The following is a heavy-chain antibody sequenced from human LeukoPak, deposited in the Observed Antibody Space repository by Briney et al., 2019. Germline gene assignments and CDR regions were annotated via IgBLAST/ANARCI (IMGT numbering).Heavy chain of an antibody. CDR1: GFSFSCFE. J-gene: IGHJ4*02. V-gene: IGHV3-48*03. Sequence: PGGCLRLSCVVSGFSFSCFEMNWVRQAPGKWLEWVSYISNNFDTHYADSVKGRFTISRDNARESLYLQMNSLRAEDTAIYYCARSLSGYITVPFFDQWGQGALVTVSS. D-gene: IGHD5-12*01. CDR2: ISNNFDT. CDR3: ARSLSGYITVPFFDQ.